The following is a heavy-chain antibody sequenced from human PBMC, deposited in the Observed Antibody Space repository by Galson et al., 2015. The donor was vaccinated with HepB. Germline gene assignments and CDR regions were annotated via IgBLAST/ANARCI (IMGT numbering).Heavy chain of an antibody. V-gene: IGHV6-1*01. CDR3: ARPDYSGSSGGMYV. Sequence: CAISGDSVSSNSAAWNWIRQSPSRGLEWLGRTYYRSQWNHDYAVSVKSRITINPDTSKNQFSLQLNSVTPEDTAVYYCARPDYSGSSGGMYVWGQGTTVTVSS. D-gene: IGHD1-26*01. CDR1: GDSVSSNSAA. CDR2: TYYRSQWNH. J-gene: IGHJ6*02.